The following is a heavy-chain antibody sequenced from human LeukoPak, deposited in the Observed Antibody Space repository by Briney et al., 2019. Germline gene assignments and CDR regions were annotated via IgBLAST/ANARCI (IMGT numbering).Heavy chain of an antibody. Sequence: GGSLRLSCTASGLSLNNYAMSWVRHVPGKRLEWVSASSSSDDGKWYAEPVRGRFTISRDTSKNTVYPQMNSLRPEDTAVYYCARVRPGQWLLRDAFDIWGQGTMVTVSS. CDR1: GLSLNNYA. CDR2: SSSSDDGK. CDR3: ARVRPGQWLLRDAFDI. V-gene: IGHV3-23*01. D-gene: IGHD6-19*01. J-gene: IGHJ3*02.